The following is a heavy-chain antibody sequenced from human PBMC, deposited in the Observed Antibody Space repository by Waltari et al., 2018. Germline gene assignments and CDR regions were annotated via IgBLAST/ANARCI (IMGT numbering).Heavy chain of an antibody. CDR3: ASARYCSGGSCRLDY. CDR2: IYHSGST. J-gene: IGHJ4*02. V-gene: IGHV4-38-2*02. Sequence: QVQLQESGPGLVKPSETLSLTCTVSGYSISSGYYWGWIRQPPGKGLEWIGSIYHSGSTYYHPSLKSRVTISVDTSKNQFSLKLSSVTAADTAVYYCASARYCSGGSCRLDYWGQGTLVTVSS. D-gene: IGHD2-15*01. CDR1: GYSISSGYY.